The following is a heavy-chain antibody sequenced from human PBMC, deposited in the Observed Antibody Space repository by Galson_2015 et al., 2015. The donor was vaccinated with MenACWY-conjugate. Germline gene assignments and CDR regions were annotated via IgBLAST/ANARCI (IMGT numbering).Heavy chain of an antibody. CDR2: INPGLVNPGDSNI. D-gene: IGHD2-15*01. Sequence: QSGAEVKKPGESLKISCKGSGYSFTNYWIGWVRQMPGKGLEWMGLINPGLVNPGDSNIGYSPSFQGQVTISADESISTAYLQWSSLKASDTAMYYCARHPPGGRGMDVWGRGTTVTVSS. CDR3: ARHPPGGRGMDV. J-gene: IGHJ6*02. CDR1: GYSFTNYW. V-gene: IGHV5-51*01.